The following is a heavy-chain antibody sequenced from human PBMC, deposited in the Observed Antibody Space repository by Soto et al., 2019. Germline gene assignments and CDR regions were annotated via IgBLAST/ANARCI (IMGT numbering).Heavy chain of an antibody. D-gene: IGHD2-15*01. CDR3: VGIVDTILHWFDS. J-gene: IGHJ5*01. CDR1: GVSISSNTYF. V-gene: IGHV4-39*01. Sequence: SETLSLTCTVSGVSISSNTYFWGWVRQPPGMGLEWIGSISYSGSTYYNPSLKSRVTISVDTSENQFSLRLQSVTAADSATYLCVGIVDTILHWFDSWGQGTLVTVSS. CDR2: ISYSGST.